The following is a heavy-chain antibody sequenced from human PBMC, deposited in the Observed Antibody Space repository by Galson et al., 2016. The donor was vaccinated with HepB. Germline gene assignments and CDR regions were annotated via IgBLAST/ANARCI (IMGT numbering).Heavy chain of an antibody. D-gene: IGHD6-6*01. V-gene: IGHV4-30-4*01. J-gene: IGHJ4*02. CDR2: IYYSGST. Sequence: TLSLTCNVSGDSISSGDYYWNWIRQSPGKGLEWLGYIYYSGSTYYNPSLKSRVSFSVDTSKNQFSLRLRSVTAADTAVYFCARGGSSSAFDFWGRGTLVTVSS. CDR1: GDSISSGDYY. CDR3: ARGGSSSAFDF.